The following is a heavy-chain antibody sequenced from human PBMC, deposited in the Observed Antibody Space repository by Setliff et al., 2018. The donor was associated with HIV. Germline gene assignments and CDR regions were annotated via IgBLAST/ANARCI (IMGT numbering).Heavy chain of an antibody. V-gene: IGHV3-30*02. Sequence: GGSLRLSCAASGFTFSTYGMQWVRQAPGKGLEWVAFIRYDGSNQYYADSVKGRFTISRDNSKNTLYLQMNSLRAEDTAVYYCAKCGDYRNWDYDAFDIWGQGTMVTVSS. D-gene: IGHD1-7*01. CDR2: IRYDGSNQ. J-gene: IGHJ3*02. CDR3: AKCGDYRNWDYDAFDI. CDR1: GFTFSTYG.